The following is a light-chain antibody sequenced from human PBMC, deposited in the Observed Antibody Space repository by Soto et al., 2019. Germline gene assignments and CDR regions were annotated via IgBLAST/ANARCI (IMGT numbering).Light chain of an antibody. V-gene: IGLV1-44*01. CDR2: ANN. CDR1: TSNIGNNN. Sequence: QSVLTHPPSASGSPGLRVTISCSGGTSNIGNNNVNWYQHLPGTAPKLLIYANNQRPSGVPDRFSASKSGTSASLAISGLQSEDEADYYCAAWDDSLNGVIFGGGTKLTVL. CDR3: AAWDDSLNGVI. J-gene: IGLJ2*01.